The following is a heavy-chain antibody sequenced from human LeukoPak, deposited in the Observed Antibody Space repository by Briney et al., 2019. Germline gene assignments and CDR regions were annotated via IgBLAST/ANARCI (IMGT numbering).Heavy chain of an antibody. J-gene: IGHJ4*02. Sequence: GGSLRLPCAASGFTFSNAWMSWVHQAPGKGLEWVGRIKSKTDGGTPDYAAPVKGRFTISRDDSKNTLYLQMNSLKTEDTAVYYCTGVSRSSWYDYWGQGTLVTVSS. CDR2: IKSKTDGGTP. V-gene: IGHV3-15*01. CDR3: TGVSRSSWYDY. D-gene: IGHD6-13*01. CDR1: GFTFSNAW.